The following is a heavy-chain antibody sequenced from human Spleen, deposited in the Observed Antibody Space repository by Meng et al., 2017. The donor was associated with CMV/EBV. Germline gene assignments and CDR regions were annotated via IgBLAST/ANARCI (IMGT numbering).Heavy chain of an antibody. CDR3: ARMGGYCSSTSCWDYYYYGMDV. D-gene: IGHD2-2*01. CDR1: GFSFKNYS. CDR2: ISGGSGTI. V-gene: IGHV3-48*01. J-gene: IGHJ6*02. Sequence: GESLKISCAVSGFSFKNYSMNWVRQAPGKGLEWVAYISGGSGTIYYADSVKGRFTISRDNSKNTLYLQMNSLRAEDTAVYYCARMGGYCSSTSCWDYYYYGMDVWDQGTTVTVSS.